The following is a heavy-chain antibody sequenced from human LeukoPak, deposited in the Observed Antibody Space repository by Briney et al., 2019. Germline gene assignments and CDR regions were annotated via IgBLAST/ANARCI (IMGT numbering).Heavy chain of an antibody. V-gene: IGHV1-46*01. Sequence: PVASVKVSCKASGYTFTSYYMHWVRQAPGQGLEWMGIINPSGGRTNYAPKFQGRVTMTRDTATSTVYMELSSLRSEDTAVYYCVRDGEVIIKPAASFPHDAFDIWGQGTMVIVSS. D-gene: IGHD3-10*01. CDR2: INPSGGRT. J-gene: IGHJ3*02. CDR3: VRDGEVIIKPAASFPHDAFDI. CDR1: GYTFTSYY.